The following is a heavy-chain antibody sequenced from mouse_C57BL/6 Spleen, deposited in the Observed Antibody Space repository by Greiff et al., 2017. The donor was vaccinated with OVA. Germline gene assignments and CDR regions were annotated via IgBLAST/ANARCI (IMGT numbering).Heavy chain of an antibody. CDR3: ARSPITTLRYFDV. D-gene: IGHD1-1*01. Sequence: QVQLKQPGAELVKPGASVKMSCKASGYTFTSYWITWVKQRPGQGLEWIGDIYPGSGSTNYNEKFKSKATLTVDTSSSTAYMQLSSLTSEDSAVYYCARSPITTLRYFDVWGTGTTVTVSS. CDR2: IYPGSGST. V-gene: IGHV1-55*01. J-gene: IGHJ1*03. CDR1: GYTFTSYW.